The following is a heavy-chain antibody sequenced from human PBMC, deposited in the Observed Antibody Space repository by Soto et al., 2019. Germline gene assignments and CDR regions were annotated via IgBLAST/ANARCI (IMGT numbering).Heavy chain of an antibody. CDR1: GFTFDDYA. J-gene: IGHJ4*02. V-gene: IGHV3-9*01. CDR3: AKDIGSGWYYFDY. Sequence: DVQLVESGGGLVQPGRSMRLSCAASGFTFDDYAMHWVRQAPGKGLEWVSGLSWNSGSIGYADSVKGRFTISRDNAKNSLYRQMNSLRAEDTALYYCAKDIGSGWYYFDYWGQGTLVTVSS. CDR2: LSWNSGSI. D-gene: IGHD6-19*01.